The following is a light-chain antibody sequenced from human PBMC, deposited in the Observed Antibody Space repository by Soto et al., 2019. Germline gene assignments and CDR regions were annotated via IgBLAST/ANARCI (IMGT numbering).Light chain of an antibody. Sequence: EIVLTQSPATLSLSPGERATLSCRASQSVSSYLAWYQQKPGQAPRLLIYDASNRATGIPARFSGSGSGSDFTLTISSLEPEDFAVYDCQQRSNFPRTFGGGTKVEIK. J-gene: IGKJ4*01. CDR3: QQRSNFPRT. CDR1: QSVSSY. CDR2: DAS. V-gene: IGKV3-11*01.